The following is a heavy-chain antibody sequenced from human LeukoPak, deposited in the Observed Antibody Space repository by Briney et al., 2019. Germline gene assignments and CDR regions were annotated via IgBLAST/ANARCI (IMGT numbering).Heavy chain of an antibody. V-gene: IGHV3-7*01. Sequence: PGGSLRLSCAASGFTFSSYWMSWVRQAPGKGLEWVANIKQDGSEKYYVDSVKGRFTISRDNAKNSLYLQMNSLRAEDTAVYYCTRVHYPWAFDIWGQGTMVTVSS. CDR3: TRVHYPWAFDI. J-gene: IGHJ3*02. D-gene: IGHD3-10*01. CDR2: IKQDGSEK. CDR1: GFTFSSYW.